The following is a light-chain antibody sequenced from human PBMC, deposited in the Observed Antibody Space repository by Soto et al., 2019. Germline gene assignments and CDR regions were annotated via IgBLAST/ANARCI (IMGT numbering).Light chain of an antibody. V-gene: IGKV3-15*01. Sequence: EIVMTQSPATLSVSPGERVALSCRASQSVRGNFAWYQQKPGQAPRILIYDASTRATGIPARFSGSGSGTEFTLTISGLQSEDFGVFYCQQYNNWPYTFGQGIKLEIK. CDR2: DAS. CDR3: QQYNNWPYT. CDR1: QSVRGN. J-gene: IGKJ2*01.